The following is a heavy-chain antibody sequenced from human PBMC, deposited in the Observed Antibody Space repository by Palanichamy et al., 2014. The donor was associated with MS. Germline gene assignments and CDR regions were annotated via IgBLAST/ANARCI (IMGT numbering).Heavy chain of an antibody. V-gene: IGHV3-7*01. CDR3: VRIYCTSTDCYLDY. J-gene: IGHJ4*02. D-gene: IGHD2-2*01. CDR2: INQGASKT. CDR1: GFTFSSFW. Sequence: EIQLVESWGRLGPAVGGPLRLSCAASGFTFSSFWMSWVRQAPGKGLEWVANINQGASKTYYADSVKGRFTISRDNAKNSMSLQMNSPRAEDTAVYYCVRIYCTSTDCYLDYWGQGTLVTVSS.